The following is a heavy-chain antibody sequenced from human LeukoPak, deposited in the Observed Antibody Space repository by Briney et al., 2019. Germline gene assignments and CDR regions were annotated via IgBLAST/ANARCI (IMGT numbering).Heavy chain of an antibody. CDR3: AREEWEFDGMDV. J-gene: IGHJ6*02. V-gene: IGHV1-69*04. D-gene: IGHD3-10*01. CDR2: IIPILGIA. Sequence: ASVTVSCKASGGTFSSYTISWVRQAPGQGLEWMGRIIPILGIANYAQKFQGRVTITADKSTSTAYMELSSLRSEDTAVYYCAREEWEFDGMDVWGQGTTVTVSS. CDR1: GGTFSSYT.